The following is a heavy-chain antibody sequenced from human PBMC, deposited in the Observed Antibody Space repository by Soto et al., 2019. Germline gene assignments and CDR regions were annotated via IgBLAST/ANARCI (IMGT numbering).Heavy chain of an antibody. CDR3: AKGCQYGYHSNPSLDY. V-gene: IGHV3-30*18. Sequence: QVQLVESGGGVVQPGRSLRLSCAASGFTFSSYGMHWVRQAPGKGLEWVAVISYDGSNKYYADSVKGRFTISRDNSKNTLYLQMNSLRAEDTAVYYCAKGCQYGYHSNPSLDYWGQGTLVTVSS. D-gene: IGHD3-22*01. CDR2: ISYDGSNK. CDR1: GFTFSSYG. J-gene: IGHJ4*02.